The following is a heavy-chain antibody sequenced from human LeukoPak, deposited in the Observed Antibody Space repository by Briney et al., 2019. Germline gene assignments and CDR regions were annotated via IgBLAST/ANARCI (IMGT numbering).Heavy chain of an antibody. CDR3: AKDGLWLRLSGDWYFDL. J-gene: IGHJ2*01. V-gene: IGHV3-23*01. D-gene: IGHD5-18*01. Sequence: GGSLRLSCVAAGFTFGSLHMTWVRQAPGKGLEWVSAIGSSGLDTYYADSVKGRFTVSRDNAKNMLYLQMNSLRVEDTAVYYCAKDGLWLRLSGDWYFDLWGRGTLVTVSS. CDR2: IGSSGLDT. CDR1: GFTFGSLH.